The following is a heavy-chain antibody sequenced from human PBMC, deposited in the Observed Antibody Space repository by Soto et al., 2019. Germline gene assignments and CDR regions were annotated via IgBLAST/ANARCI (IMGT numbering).Heavy chain of an antibody. D-gene: IGHD4-4*01. CDR3: ARGYSYIYY. CDR2: IKGDGSEK. V-gene: IGHV3-7*05. CDR1: GFTFSNYW. J-gene: IGHJ4*02. Sequence: PGGSLRLSCAASGFTFSNYWMSWFRQAPGRGLEWVANIKGDGSEKYHVDSVKGRFTISRDNAKNSLYLQMNSLRAEDTAVYYCARGYSYIYYWGQGTLVTVSS.